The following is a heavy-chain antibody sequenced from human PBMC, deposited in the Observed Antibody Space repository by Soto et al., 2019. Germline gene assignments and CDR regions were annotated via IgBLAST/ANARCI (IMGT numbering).Heavy chain of an antibody. V-gene: IGHV3-48*01. J-gene: IGHJ4*02. CDR1: GFTFSSYS. CDR2: ISSSSSTI. CDR3: ARESIDLYYGTVDY. Sequence: PGGSLRLSCAASGFTFSSYSMNWVRQAPGKGLEWVSYISSSSSTIYYADSVKGRFTISRDNAKNSLYLQMNSLRAEDTAVYYCARESIDLYYGTVDYWGQGTLVTVSS. D-gene: IGHD3-3*01.